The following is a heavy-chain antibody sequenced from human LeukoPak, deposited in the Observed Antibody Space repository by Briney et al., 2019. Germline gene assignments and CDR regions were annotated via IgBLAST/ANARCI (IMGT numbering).Heavy chain of an antibody. J-gene: IGHJ3*02. D-gene: IGHD3-22*01. Sequence: PGGSLRLSCAASGFTFDDYAMHWVRQAPGKGLEWVSGISWNSGSIGYADSVKGRFTISRDNAKNSLYLQMNSLRAEDTALYYCAKSGGGLLLYAFDIWGQGTMVTVSS. CDR1: GFTFDDYA. CDR3: AKSGGGLLLYAFDI. CDR2: ISWNSGSI. V-gene: IGHV3-9*01.